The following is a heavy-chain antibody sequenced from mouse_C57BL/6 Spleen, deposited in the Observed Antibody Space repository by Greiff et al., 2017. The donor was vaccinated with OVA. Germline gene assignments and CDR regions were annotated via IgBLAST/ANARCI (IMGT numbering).Heavy chain of an antibody. CDR2: ISYDGSN. CDR1: GYSITSGYY. Sequence: EVKLEESGPGLVKPSQSLSLTCSVTGYSITSGYYWNWIRQFPGNKLEWMGYISYDGSNNYNPSLKNRISITRDTSKNQFFLKLNSVTTEDTATYYCARETLYSNDEGGSMDYWGQGTSVTVSS. D-gene: IGHD2-12*01. CDR3: ARETLYSNDEGGSMDY. V-gene: IGHV3-6*01. J-gene: IGHJ4*01.